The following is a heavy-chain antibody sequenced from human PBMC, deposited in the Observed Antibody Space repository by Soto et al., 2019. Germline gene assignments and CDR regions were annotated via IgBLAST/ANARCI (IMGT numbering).Heavy chain of an antibody. V-gene: IGHV1-8*01. CDR3: ARPGYSSSWYFYYYYGKDG. Sequence: QVQLVQSGAEVKKPGASVKVSCKASGYTFTSYDINWVRQATGQGLEWMGWMNPNSGNTGYAQKFQGRVTHTKNNSQNTAYMELSNLKFEGTAVYYCARPGYSSSWYFYYYYGKDGRGQGTTVTVSS. CDR1: GYTFTSYD. CDR2: MNPNSGNT. J-gene: IGHJ6*02. D-gene: IGHD6-13*01.